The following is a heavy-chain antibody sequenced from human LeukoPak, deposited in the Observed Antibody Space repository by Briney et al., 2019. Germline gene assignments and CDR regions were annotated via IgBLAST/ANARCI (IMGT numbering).Heavy chain of an antibody. V-gene: IGHV3-30*02. CDR1: GFTFSNYG. D-gene: IGHD2-2*03. Sequence: GGSLRLSCAASGFTFSNYGMHWVRQAPGKGLEWVAFTRNDESNKYYADSVKGRFTISRDNSKNTLYLQMNSLRAEDTAVYYCAKDLDIVVVPASTGFDYWGQGTLVTVSS. J-gene: IGHJ4*02. CDR3: AKDLDIVVVPASTGFDY. CDR2: TRNDESNK.